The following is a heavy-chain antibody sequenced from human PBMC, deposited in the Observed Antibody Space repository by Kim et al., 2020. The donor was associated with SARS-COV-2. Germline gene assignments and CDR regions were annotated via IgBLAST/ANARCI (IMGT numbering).Heavy chain of an antibody. CDR3: VSGSSSVYHPQPRPTWFGP. D-gene: IGHD6-13*01. CDR1: GFNFRAFA. CDR2: ISASSSFV. Sequence: GGSLRLSCVGSGFNFRAFAMTWVRQAPGKGLEWVSSISASSSFVDYTDSVKGRFTVSRDNANTSVHLHMNSLRDDDTAVYYCVSGSSSVYHPQPRPTWFGPWGRGTLVTVSS. J-gene: IGHJ5*02. V-gene: IGHV3-21*06.